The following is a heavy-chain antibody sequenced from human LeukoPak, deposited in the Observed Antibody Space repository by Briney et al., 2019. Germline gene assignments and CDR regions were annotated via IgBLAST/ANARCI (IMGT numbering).Heavy chain of an antibody. D-gene: IGHD6-19*01. J-gene: IGHJ4*02. CDR3: ARVSRIAVAGLFDY. CDR1: GGSISSYY. V-gene: IGHV4-4*07. CDR2: IYTSGST. Sequence: SETLSLTCTVSGGSISSYYWSWIRQPAGKGLEWIGRIYTSGSTNYNPSLKSRVTMSVDTSKNQFSLKLSSVTAADTAVYYCARVSRIAVAGLFDYWGQGTLVTVSS.